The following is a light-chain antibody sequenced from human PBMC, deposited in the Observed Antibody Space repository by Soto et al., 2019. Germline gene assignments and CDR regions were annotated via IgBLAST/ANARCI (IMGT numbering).Light chain of an antibody. CDR2: GAS. V-gene: IGKV3-20*01. Sequence: EIVFTQSPGTLSLSPGERATLSCRASQSVSSIYLAWYQQKPGQAPRLLIYGASSRATGIPDRFSGSGSGTDFTLTISRLEPEDFAVYYCQQYGSSTYTFGQGTKVDIK. CDR1: QSVSSIY. CDR3: QQYGSSTYT. J-gene: IGKJ2*01.